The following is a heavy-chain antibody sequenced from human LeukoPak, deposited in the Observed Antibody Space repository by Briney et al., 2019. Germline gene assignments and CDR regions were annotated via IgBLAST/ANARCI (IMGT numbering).Heavy chain of an antibody. CDR2: INPNSNGT. D-gene: IGHD3-22*01. CDR3: ARRDTSGYYYEP. CDR1: GYTFTGYH. V-gene: IGHV1-2*02. J-gene: IGHJ5*02. Sequence: GASVKVSCKPSGYTFTGYHMHWLRQSPGQGLEWMGWINPNSNGTNFTQKFQGRVTMTSYTSITTTYMELSNLVSADPAVYYCARRDTSGYYYEPWGQGTLVTVSS.